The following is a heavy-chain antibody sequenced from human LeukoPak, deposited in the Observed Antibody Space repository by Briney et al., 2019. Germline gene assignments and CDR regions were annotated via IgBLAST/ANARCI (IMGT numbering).Heavy chain of an antibody. J-gene: IGHJ4*02. D-gene: IGHD6-13*01. V-gene: IGHV3-30-3*01. CDR3: AREAAGTPYFDF. CDR1: GFTFSSYA. CDR2: ISYDGSNK. Sequence: GRSLRLSCAASGFTFSSYAMHWVRQAPGKGLEWVAVISYDGSNKYYADSVKGRFNISRDSSKNTLYLQMNCLSPEDTAMYYCAREAAGTPYFDFWGQGTLVTVSS.